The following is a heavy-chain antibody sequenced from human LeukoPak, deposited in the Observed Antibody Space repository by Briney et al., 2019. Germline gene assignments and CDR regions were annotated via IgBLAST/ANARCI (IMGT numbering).Heavy chain of an antibody. CDR1: GFTFDDYA. V-gene: IGHV3-43*02. CDR2: ISGDGGST. CDR3: AKGNRYGGNMEFDY. Sequence: GGSLRLSCAASGFTFDDYAIHWVRHAPGKGLEWVSLISGDGGSTYYADSVKGRFTISRDNSKNSLYLQMNSLRTEDTALYYCAKGNRYGGNMEFDYWGQGTLVTVSS. J-gene: IGHJ4*02. D-gene: IGHD4-23*01.